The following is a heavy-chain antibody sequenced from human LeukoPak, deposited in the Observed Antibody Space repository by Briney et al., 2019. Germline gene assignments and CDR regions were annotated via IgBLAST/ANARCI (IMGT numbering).Heavy chain of an antibody. J-gene: IGHJ5*02. D-gene: IGHD6-13*01. CDR3: ANIGAAGFSRVHP. V-gene: IGHV4-4*02. CDR1: GDSIVSSHW. CDR2: IHHSGTA. Sequence: SETLSLTCTVSGDSIVSSHWWTWVRQPPGQGLEWIGEIHHSGTAHYNPSLKSRVTISIDKTRNQFSVRLTSLTAADTAVYFCANIGAAGFSRVHPWGQGTLVTVPS.